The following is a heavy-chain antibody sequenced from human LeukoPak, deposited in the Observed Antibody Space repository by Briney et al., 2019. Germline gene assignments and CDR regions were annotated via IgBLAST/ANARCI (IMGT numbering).Heavy chain of an antibody. Sequence: NTSETLSLTCTVSGGSISSGSYYWSWIRQPAGKGLEWIGRIYTSGSTNYNPSLKSRVTISVDTSKNQFSLKLSSVTAADTAVYFCARGPYSYDSSGAFDIWGQGTMVTVSS. J-gene: IGHJ3*02. V-gene: IGHV4-61*02. CDR2: IYTSGST. D-gene: IGHD3-22*01. CDR1: GGSISSGSYY. CDR3: ARGPYSYDSSGAFDI.